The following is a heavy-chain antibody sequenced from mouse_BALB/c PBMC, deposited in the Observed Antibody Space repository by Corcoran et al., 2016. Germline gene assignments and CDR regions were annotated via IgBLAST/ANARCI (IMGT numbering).Heavy chain of an antibody. CDR1: GYTFTNYG. Sequence: QIQLVQSGPELKKPGETVKISCKASGYTFTNYGMNWVKQAPGKGLKWMGWINTYTGEPTYADDFKGRFAFSLETSASTAYLQINNLKNEDTATYYCARERDGSYWYFDVWGAGTTVTVSS. CDR2: INTYTGEP. CDR3: ARERDGSYWYFDV. D-gene: IGHD2-3*01. J-gene: IGHJ1*01. V-gene: IGHV9-3-1*01.